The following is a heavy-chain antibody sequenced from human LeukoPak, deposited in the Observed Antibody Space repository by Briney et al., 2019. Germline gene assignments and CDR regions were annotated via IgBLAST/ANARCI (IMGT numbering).Heavy chain of an antibody. J-gene: IGHJ4*02. V-gene: IGHV5-51*01. D-gene: IGHD1-26*01. CDR2: IYPGDSET. CDR3: ARRYSGRYESDY. Sequence: KRGESLKISCKGSGNSFTNYWIGWVRQMPGKGLEWMGIIYPGDSETRYSPSFQGQVTISADKSISTAYLQWSSLKASDTAMYYCARRYSGRYESDYWGQGTLVTVSS. CDR1: GNSFTNYW.